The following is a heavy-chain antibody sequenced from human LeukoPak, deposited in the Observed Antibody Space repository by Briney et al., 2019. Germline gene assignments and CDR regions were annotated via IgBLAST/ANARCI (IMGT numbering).Heavy chain of an antibody. CDR2: FDPEDGET. D-gene: IGHD2-2*01. CDR1: GYTLTELS. J-gene: IGHJ6*02. CDR3: ATDPGETVPAAKGPRGDYCYGMDV. V-gene: IGHV1-24*01. Sequence: ASVKVSCKVSGYTLTELSMHWVRQAPGKGLEWMGGFDPEDGETIYAQKFQGRVTMTEDTSTDTAYMELNSLRSDDTAVYHCATDPGETVPAAKGPRGDYCYGMDVWGQGTTVTVSS.